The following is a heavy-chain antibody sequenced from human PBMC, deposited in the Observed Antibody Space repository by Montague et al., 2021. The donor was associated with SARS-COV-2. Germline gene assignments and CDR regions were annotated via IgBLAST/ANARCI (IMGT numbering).Heavy chain of an antibody. Sequence: SETLSLTCAVYGGSFSAYYWHWIRQPPGKGLEWIGDINHSGRTNFNPSLKSRVTVSLDTSKNQFSLKLRSVTAADTAVYYCARAVRGVIILSPYYAMDVWGQGTSVTVSS. D-gene: IGHD3-10*01. V-gene: IGHV4-34*01. J-gene: IGHJ6*02. CDR2: INHSGRT. CDR3: ARAVRGVIILSPYYAMDV. CDR1: GGSFSAYY.